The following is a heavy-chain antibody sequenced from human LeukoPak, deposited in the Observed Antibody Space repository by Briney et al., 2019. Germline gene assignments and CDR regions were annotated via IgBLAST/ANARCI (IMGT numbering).Heavy chain of an antibody. CDR1: GGSISNYY. V-gene: IGHV4-4*07. D-gene: IGHD1-1*01. Sequence: SETLSLTCSVSGGSISNYYWSWIRQPAGKGLEWIGRIYSSGDTKYNPFLKSRVTISVDLSKSQVTLKLTSMTAADTAVYYCARGSPTYLTMWNLDHWGQGALVTVSS. CDR3: ARGSPTYLTMWNLDH. J-gene: IGHJ4*02. CDR2: IYSSGDT.